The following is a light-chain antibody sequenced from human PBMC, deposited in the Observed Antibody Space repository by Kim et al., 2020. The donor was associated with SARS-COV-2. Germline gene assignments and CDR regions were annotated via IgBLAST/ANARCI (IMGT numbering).Light chain of an antibody. CDR3: QVWDSSSDHWV. V-gene: IGLV3-21*04. CDR1: NIGSKS. Sequence: SYELTQPPSVSVAPGKTARITCGGNNIGSKSVHWYQQKPGQAPVLVIYYDSDRPPGIPERFSGSNSGNTATLTISRVEVGDEADYYCQVWDSSSDHWVFGGGTQLTVL. J-gene: IGLJ3*02. CDR2: YDS.